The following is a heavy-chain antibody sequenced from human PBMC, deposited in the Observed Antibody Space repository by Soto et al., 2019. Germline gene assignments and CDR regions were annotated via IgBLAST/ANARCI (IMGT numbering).Heavy chain of an antibody. CDR2: LPSGGDT. Sequence: EVQLVESGGGLVQPGGSLRLSCVPSGIPSSSNYMTWVRQAPGKGLEWVSVLPSGGDTYYENSLKGRFTISRHDSTNTLFLQMNSLTSEDTAVYYCARDGPYYYASRMDVWGQGTTVTVSS. D-gene: IGHD3-10*01. J-gene: IGHJ6*02. CDR3: ARDGPYYYASRMDV. CDR1: GIPSSSNY. V-gene: IGHV3-53*04.